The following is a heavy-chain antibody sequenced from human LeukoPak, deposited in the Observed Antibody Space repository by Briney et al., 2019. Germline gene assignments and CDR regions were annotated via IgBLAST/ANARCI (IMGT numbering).Heavy chain of an antibody. CDR1: GASVSSGSYY. CDR2: IYYSGST. CDR3: ARGPRTGYTIFGVVITSGDNWFDP. Sequence: SETLSLTCNVSGASVSSGSYYWSWIRQPPGKELEWIGYIYYSGSTSYNPSLKSRVTISVDTSKNHFSLKLSSVTAADTAVYYCARGPRTGYTIFGVVITSGDNWFDPWGQGTLVTVSS. V-gene: IGHV4-61*03. J-gene: IGHJ5*02. D-gene: IGHD3-3*01.